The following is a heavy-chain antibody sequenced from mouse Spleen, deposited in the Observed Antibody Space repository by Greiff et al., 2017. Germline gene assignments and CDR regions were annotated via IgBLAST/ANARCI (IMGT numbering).Heavy chain of an antibody. CDR3: ARASSGSAWFAY. V-gene: IGHV1-50*01. CDR1: GYTFTSYW. Sequence: VQLQQPGAELVKPGASVKLSCKASGYTFTSYWMQWVKQRPGQGLEWIGEIDPSDSYTNYNQKFKGKATLTVDTSSSTAYMQLSSLTSEDSAVYYCARASSGSAWFAYWGQGTLVTVSA. CDR2: IDPSDSYT. J-gene: IGHJ3*01. D-gene: IGHD3-1*01.